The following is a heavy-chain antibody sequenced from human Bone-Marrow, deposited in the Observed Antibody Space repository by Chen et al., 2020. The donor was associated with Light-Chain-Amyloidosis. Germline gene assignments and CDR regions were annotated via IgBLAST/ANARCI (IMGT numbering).Heavy chain of an antibody. CDR3: ARDRVDYSKYGGRFDN. V-gene: IGHV3-11*01. Sequence: QVQLVESGGGLVKPGGSLRLSCAASGFSFSDFYMSWIRQAPGKGLEWLSYSSSSGKTMDYADSVKGRFTISRDNAKKSLYLQMNSLRAEDTAVYYCARDRVDYSKYGGRFDNWGQGTLVTVSS. CDR2: SSSSGKTM. J-gene: IGHJ4*02. CDR1: GFSFSDFY. D-gene: IGHD4-4*01.